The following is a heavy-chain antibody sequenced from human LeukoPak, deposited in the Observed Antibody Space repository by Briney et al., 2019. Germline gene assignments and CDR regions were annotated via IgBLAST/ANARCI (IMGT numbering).Heavy chain of an antibody. V-gene: IGHV3-30*18. J-gene: IGHJ4*02. CDR2: ISFDGSNQ. D-gene: IGHD1-26*01. Sequence: SGGSLRLSCAASGFTVSGYGMHWVRQAPGKGLEWVALISFDGSNQYYADSVKGRFTISRDNSKNTLYLQMSSLRAEDTAVYYCAKPPEVGATVAYFDYWGQGTLVTVSS. CDR1: GFTVSGYG. CDR3: AKPPEVGATVAYFDY.